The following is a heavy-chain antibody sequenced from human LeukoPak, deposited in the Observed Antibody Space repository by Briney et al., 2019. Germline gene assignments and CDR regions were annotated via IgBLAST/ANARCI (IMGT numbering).Heavy chain of an antibody. J-gene: IGHJ4*02. CDR2: MNPNSGNT. CDR1: GYTFTSYD. CDR3: AVWRAGRAGIVY. V-gene: IGHV1-8*01. Sequence: GASVKVSCKASGYTFTSYDINWVRQATGQGLEWMGWMNPNSGNTGYAQKFQGRVTMTRNTSISTAYMELSSLRSEDTAVDSYAVWRAGRAGIVYWGQGTLVTVSS. D-gene: IGHD6-19*01.